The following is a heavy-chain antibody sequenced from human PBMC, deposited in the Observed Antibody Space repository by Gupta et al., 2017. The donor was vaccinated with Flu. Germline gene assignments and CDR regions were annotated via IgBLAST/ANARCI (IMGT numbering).Heavy chain of an antibody. CDR3: ATITEGDYDFWSGYDWYFDL. D-gene: IGHD3-3*01. Sequence: EVQLLESGGGLVQSGGSLRLSCAASGFTFSSYAMSWVRQAPGKGLEWVSAISGSGGSTYYADSVKGRFTISRDNSKNTLYLQMNSLRAEDTAVYYCATITEGDYDFWSGYDWYFDLWGRGTLVTVSS. CDR1: GFTFSSYA. J-gene: IGHJ2*01. V-gene: IGHV3-23*01. CDR2: ISGSGGST.